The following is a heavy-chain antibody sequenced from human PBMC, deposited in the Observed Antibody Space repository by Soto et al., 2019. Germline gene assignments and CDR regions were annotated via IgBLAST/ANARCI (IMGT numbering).Heavy chain of an antibody. CDR3: AREGDVSNYYSGMDV. CDR2: ISGYDGRT. J-gene: IGHJ6*02. CDR1: GYTFTSYG. Sequence: QVHLVQSGAEVKKPGASVKVSCKTSGYTFTSYGISWVRQAPGQGLEWLGWISGYDGRTNLAQKVQDRVTTTTDTSTSTVYMELSSLRSDDTAVNYCAREGDVSNYYSGMDVWGQGTTVTVSS. V-gene: IGHV1-18*01. D-gene: IGHD2-21*02.